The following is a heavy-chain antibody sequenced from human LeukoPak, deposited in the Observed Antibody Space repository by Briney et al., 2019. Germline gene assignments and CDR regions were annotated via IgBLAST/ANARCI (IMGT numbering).Heavy chain of an antibody. Sequence: SETLSLTCTVSGGSISSYYWSWIRQPPGKGLEWIGYIYYSGSTNYNPSLKSRVTISVDTSKNQFSLKLSSVTAADTAVYYCARGQYQLLYYYYYMDVWGKGTTVTVSS. CDR3: ARGQYQLLYYYYYMDV. CDR2: IYYSGST. CDR1: GGSISSYY. V-gene: IGHV4-59*01. J-gene: IGHJ6*03. D-gene: IGHD2-2*01.